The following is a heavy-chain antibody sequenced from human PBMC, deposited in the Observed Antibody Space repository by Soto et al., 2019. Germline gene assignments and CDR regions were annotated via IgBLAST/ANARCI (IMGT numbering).Heavy chain of an antibody. CDR1: GGTFSSYA. CDR2: IIPIFGTA. J-gene: IGHJ6*02. D-gene: IGHD4-17*01. Sequence: SVKVSCKASGGTFSSYAISWVRQAPGQGLEWMGGIIPIFGTANYAQKFQGRVTITADESTSTAYMELSSLRSEDTAVYYCARDLRTTVTTDYYYGMDVWGQGTTVTVS. CDR3: ARDLRTTVTTDYYYGMDV. V-gene: IGHV1-69*13.